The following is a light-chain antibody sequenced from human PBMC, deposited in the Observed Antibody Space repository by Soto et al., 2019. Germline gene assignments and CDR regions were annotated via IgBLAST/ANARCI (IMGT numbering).Light chain of an antibody. CDR1: SSNIGAGYD. Sequence: QSVLTQPPSVSGAPGQRVTLSCTGSSSNIGAGYDVHWYQRLPGTAPKLLIYVNNNRPSGVPDRFSGSKSGTSASLAITGLQAEDEADYYCQSYDSSLSGSVFGGGTKVTVL. J-gene: IGLJ3*02. CDR2: VNN. V-gene: IGLV1-40*01. CDR3: QSYDSSLSGSV.